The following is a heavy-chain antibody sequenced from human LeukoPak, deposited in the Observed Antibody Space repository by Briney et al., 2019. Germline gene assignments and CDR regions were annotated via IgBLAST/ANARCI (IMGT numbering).Heavy chain of an antibody. Sequence: SSETLSLTCAVSGGSISSSNWWSWVRQPPGKGLEWIGEIYHSGSTNYNPSLKSRVTISVDKSKNQFSLKLSSVTAADTAVYYCARSSTVVTSYFDYWGQGTLVTVSS. J-gene: IGHJ4*02. CDR2: IYHSGST. CDR3: ARSSTVVTSYFDY. V-gene: IGHV4-4*02. D-gene: IGHD4-23*01. CDR1: GGSISSSNW.